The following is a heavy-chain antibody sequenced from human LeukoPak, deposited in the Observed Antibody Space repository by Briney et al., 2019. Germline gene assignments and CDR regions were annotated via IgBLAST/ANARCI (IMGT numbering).Heavy chain of an antibody. V-gene: IGHV7-4-1*02. CDR2: INTNTGNP. Sequence: ASVKVSCKASGYTFTSYAMNWVRQAPGQGLEWMGWINTNTGNPTYAQGFTGRFVFSLDTSVSTAYLQISSLKAEDTAVYYCAREGWARDIVVVPAASGWGYYYYMDVWGKGTTVTVSS. D-gene: IGHD2-2*01. CDR3: AREGWARDIVVVPAASGWGYYYYMDV. J-gene: IGHJ6*03. CDR1: GYTFTSYA.